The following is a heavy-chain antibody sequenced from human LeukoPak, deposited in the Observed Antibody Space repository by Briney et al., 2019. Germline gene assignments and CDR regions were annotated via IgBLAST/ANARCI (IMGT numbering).Heavy chain of an antibody. D-gene: IGHD2-15*01. CDR2: IYPGDSHT. CDR3: ARHHCSGGSCSLDY. CDR1: GYSFPSYW. J-gene: IGHJ4*02. V-gene: IGHV5-51*01. Sequence: GESPKTSLKGSGYSFPSYWLGWVRQIPGKGLEWMGIIYPGDSHTRYSPSFQGQVTISADKSISTAYLQWSSLKASDTAMYYCARHHCSGGSCSLDYWGQGTLVTVSS.